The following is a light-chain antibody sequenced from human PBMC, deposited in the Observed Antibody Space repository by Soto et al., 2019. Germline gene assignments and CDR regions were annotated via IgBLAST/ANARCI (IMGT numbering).Light chain of an antibody. CDR1: RTISDW. Sequence: DIQMTQSPSTLSASLGDRVTITCRASRTISDWLAWYQQRPGKAPKLLIYRASRLESGVPSRFSGSGSGTEFTLTISGLQPDDFVSYYCQQYNTFSFTFGQGTKVDI. CDR3: QQYNTFSFT. V-gene: IGKV1-5*03. CDR2: RAS. J-gene: IGKJ2*01.